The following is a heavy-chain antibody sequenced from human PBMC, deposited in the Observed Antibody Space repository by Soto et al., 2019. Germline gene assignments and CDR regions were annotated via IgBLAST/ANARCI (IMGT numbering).Heavy chain of an antibody. CDR1: GVTFSGSA. Sequence: GGSLSLSCAASGVTFSGSAMHWVRQASGKGLEWVGRIRSKANSYATTYAASVKGRFTISRYNSKNTLYLEMSSLRAEDTAVYYCAKEYSAHHHFDYWGLGTLVTVSS. CDR3: AKEYSAHHHFDY. V-gene: IGHV3-73*01. D-gene: IGHD5-18*01. CDR2: IRSKANSYAT. J-gene: IGHJ4*02.